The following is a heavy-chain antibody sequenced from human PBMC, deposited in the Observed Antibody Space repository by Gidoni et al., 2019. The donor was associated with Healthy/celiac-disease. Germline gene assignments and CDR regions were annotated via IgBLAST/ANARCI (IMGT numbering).Heavy chain of an antibody. J-gene: IGHJ5*02. Sequence: QVQLVQSGAEVKKPGSSVKVSCKASGGTLSSYGSSWVRQAPGQGLEWMGGIIPIFGTANYAQTFQGRVTITADESTSTAYMELSSLRSEDTAVYYCARYRYFDWLWGREGNWFDPWGQGTLVTVSS. D-gene: IGHD3-9*01. CDR3: ARYRYFDWLWGREGNWFDP. V-gene: IGHV1-69*01. CDR1: GGTLSSYG. CDR2: IIPIFGTA.